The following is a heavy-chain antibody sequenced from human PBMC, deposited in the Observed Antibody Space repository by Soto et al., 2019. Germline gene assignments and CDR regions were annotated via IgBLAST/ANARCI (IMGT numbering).Heavy chain of an antibody. CDR2: IYWDDDK. CDR1: GFSLSTGGVG. CDR3: AHSRCGGDCLQSYSSHYHYGMDV. J-gene: IGHJ6*02. V-gene: IGHV2-5*02. D-gene: IGHD2-21*02. Sequence: QITLKESGPSLVKPTQTLTLTCTFSGFSLSTGGVGVGWIRQPPGKALEWLALIYWDDDKRYSPSLRSRLTVTKDTSKNQVVLTMTNMDPVDTATYYCAHSRCGGDCLQSYSSHYHYGMDVWGQGTTVTVSS.